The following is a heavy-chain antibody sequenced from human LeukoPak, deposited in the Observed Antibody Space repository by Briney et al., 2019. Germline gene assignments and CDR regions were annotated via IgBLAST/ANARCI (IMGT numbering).Heavy chain of an antibody. CDR1: GFTFSSYA. D-gene: IGHD5-18*01. Sequence: PGRSLRLSCAASGFTFSSYAMHWVRQAPGKGLEWVAVISYDGSNKYYADSVKGRFTISRDNSKNTLYLQMNSLRAEDTAVYYCARAGDRYSHGHLAPFDYWGQGTLVTVSS. J-gene: IGHJ4*02. CDR3: ARAGDRYSHGHLAPFDY. V-gene: IGHV3-30-3*01. CDR2: ISYDGSNK.